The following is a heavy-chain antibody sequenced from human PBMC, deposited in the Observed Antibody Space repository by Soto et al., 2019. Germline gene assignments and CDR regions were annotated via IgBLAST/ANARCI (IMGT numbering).Heavy chain of an antibody. Sequence: PSETLSLTCTVSGASINSYYWSWIRQPPGKGLEWIGYIYYSGGTNYNPSLKSRVTISVDTSKNQFSLRLRSLTAADTAVYYCARARRTTVFMDFWGQGTTVTVSS. CDR2: IYYSGGT. D-gene: IGHD4-17*01. CDR3: ARARRTTVFMDF. CDR1: GASINSYY. J-gene: IGHJ6*02. V-gene: IGHV4-59*01.